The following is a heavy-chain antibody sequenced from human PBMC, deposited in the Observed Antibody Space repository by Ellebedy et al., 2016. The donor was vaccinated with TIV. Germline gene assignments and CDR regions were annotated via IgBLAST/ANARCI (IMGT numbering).Heavy chain of an antibody. CDR3: ARSPPSGSYYFDY. J-gene: IGHJ4*02. V-gene: IGHV3-21*01. D-gene: IGHD1-26*01. CDR1: GFTFSGYS. CDR2: ITPSSSYI. Sequence: PGGSLRLSCAASGFTFSGYSMNWVRQAPGKGLEWVSSITPSSSYIYYADSVRGRFTVSRDNAKNSLYLQLNSLRAEDTAVYYCARSPPSGSYYFDYWGQGTLVTVSS.